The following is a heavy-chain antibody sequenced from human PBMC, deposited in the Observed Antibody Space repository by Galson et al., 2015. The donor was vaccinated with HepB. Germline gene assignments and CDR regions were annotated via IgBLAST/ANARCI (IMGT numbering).Heavy chain of an antibody. CDR3: ARGVRRGRSPGDFDY. CDR2: IIPIFGTA. Sequence: QSGAEVKRPGASVKVSCKASGGTFSSYAISWVRQAPGQGLEWMGGIIPIFGTANYAQKFQGRVTITADESTSTAYMELSSLRSEDTAVYYCARGVRRGRSPGDFDYWGQGTLVTVSS. V-gene: IGHV1-69*13. CDR1: GGTFSSYA. J-gene: IGHJ4*02. D-gene: IGHD2-8*01.